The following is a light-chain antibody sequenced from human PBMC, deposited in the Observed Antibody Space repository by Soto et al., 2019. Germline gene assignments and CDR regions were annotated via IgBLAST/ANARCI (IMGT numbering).Light chain of an antibody. Sequence: ETVLTQSPATLSLSPGERATLSCRASQNVNRYVAWYQQKPGQAPRLLIYDASTRAAGVPARFSGSGSGTDVSLSISSLEPEDFAVYYCQEHNSFGGGTKVEIK. V-gene: IGKV3-11*01. CDR3: QEHNS. J-gene: IGKJ4*01. CDR1: QNVNRY. CDR2: DAS.